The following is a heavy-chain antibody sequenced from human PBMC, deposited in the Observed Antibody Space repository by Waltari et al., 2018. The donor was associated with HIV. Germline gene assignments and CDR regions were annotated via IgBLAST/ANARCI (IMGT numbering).Heavy chain of an antibody. CDR1: GGSISSSNW. CDR3: ARDHRYCTGGVCSGRTEGAFDI. D-gene: IGHD2-8*02. V-gene: IGHV4-4*02. Sequence: QVQLQESGPGLVKPSGTLSLTCAVSGGSISSSNWWSWVRQPPGKGLEWIGEIYHSGSTNYNPSLKSRVTISVDKSKNQFSLKLSSVTAADTAVYYCARDHRYCTGGVCSGRTEGAFDIWGQGTMVTVSS. CDR2: IYHSGST. J-gene: IGHJ3*02.